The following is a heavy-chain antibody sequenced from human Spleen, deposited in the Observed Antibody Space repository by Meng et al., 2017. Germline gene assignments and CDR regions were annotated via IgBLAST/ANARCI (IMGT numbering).Heavy chain of an antibody. CDR2: IWYDGSNK. D-gene: IGHD2-15*01. Sequence: VEAVRGRVPPGRFLWCLVGVFGFASRRYEIHWVRQAPGKGLEWVAFIWYDGSNKYYADSVKGRFTIFRDNSKNTVYLQMNNLRAEDTAVYYCARDSLMACGGASCRPNLWGQGTLVTVSS. J-gene: IGHJ4*02. V-gene: IGHV3-33*01. CDR1: GFASRRYE. CDR3: ARDSLMACGGASCRPNL.